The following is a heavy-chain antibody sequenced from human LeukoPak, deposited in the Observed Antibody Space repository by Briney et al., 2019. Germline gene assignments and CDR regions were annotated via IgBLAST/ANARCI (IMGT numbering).Heavy chain of an antibody. V-gene: IGHV4-59*01. D-gene: IGHD3-10*01. CDR1: SGSITDYY. Sequence: SETLSLTCTVSSGSITDYYWNWIRQPPGKGLEWIGYIYNSVNTNYNPSLKSRVTISVDTSKRQFSLKLSSVAAADTAVYYCARGRISMVRGVLLDYWGQGTLVTVSS. CDR2: IYNSVNT. CDR3: ARGRISMVRGVLLDY. J-gene: IGHJ4*02.